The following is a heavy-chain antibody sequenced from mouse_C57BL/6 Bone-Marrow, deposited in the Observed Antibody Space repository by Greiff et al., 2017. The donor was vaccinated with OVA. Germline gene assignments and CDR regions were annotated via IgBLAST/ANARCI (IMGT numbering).Heavy chain of an antibody. CDR1: GFTFSDFY. Sequence: EVMLVESGGGLVQPGGSLKLSCAASGFTFSDFYMYWIRQTPEKRLEWVAYISNGGGSTYYPDTVKGRFTISRDNAKNTLYLQMSRLKSEDTAMYYCARLDAMDYWGQGTLVTVSS. V-gene: IGHV5-12*01. J-gene: IGHJ4*01. CDR3: ARLDAMDY. CDR2: ISNGGGST.